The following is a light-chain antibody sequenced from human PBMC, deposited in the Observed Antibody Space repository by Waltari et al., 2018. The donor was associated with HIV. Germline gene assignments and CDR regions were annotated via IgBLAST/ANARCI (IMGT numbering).Light chain of an antibody. Sequence: QSALTQPRSVSGSPGQSVTISCSGASSGVTYNNPVSWYQHHPGKAPKLIIYDVTKGPSGVPDRFSGSKAGNTASLTIAGLQAEDEADYYCCSYVGSSFYVFGTGTKVTVL. J-gene: IGLJ1*01. CDR2: DVT. CDR3: CSYVGSSFYV. V-gene: IGLV2-11*01. CDR1: SSGVTYNNP.